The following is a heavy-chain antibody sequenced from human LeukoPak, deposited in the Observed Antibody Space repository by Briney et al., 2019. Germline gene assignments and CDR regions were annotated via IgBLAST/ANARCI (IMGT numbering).Heavy chain of an antibody. J-gene: IGHJ5*02. CDR2: ISSSGGTI. V-gene: IGHV3-11*01. Sequence: GGSLRLSCAASGFTFSDYYMSWIRQDAGKGLGWVSYISSSGGTIYYADSVKGRFTISRENAKNSLYLQMNSLRAENTAVYYCARGRGQSSSSPPKAWRQGPLVTVSS. CDR3: ARGRGQSSSSPPKA. CDR1: GFTFSDYY. D-gene: IGHD6-19*01.